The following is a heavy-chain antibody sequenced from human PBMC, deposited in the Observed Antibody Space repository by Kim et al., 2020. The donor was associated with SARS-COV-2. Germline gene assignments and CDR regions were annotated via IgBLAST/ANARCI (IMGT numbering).Heavy chain of an antibody. CDR3: ARDGYRGYSDYYYGMDV. D-gene: IGHD5-18*01. CDR1: GYTFTSYG. V-gene: IGHV1-18*01. J-gene: IGHJ6*02. Sequence: ASVKVSCKASGYTFTSYGISWVRQAPGQGLEWMGWISAYNGNTNYAQKLQGRVTMTTDTSTSTAYMELRSLRSDDTAVYYCARDGYRGYSDYYYGMDVWGQGTTVTVSS. CDR2: ISAYNGNT.